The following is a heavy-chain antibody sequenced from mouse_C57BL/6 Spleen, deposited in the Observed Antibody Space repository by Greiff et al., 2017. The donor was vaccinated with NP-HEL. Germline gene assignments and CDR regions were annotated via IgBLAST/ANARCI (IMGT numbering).Heavy chain of an antibody. CDR1: GYTFTSYW. V-gene: IGHV1-69*01. Sequence: VQLQQSGAELVMPGASVKLSCKASGYTFTSYWMHWVKQRPGQGLEWIGEIDPSDSYTNYNQKFKGKSTLTVDKSASTAYMKLSSLTSEDAAVYYCARWANWNAMDYWGQGTSVTVSS. CDR2: IDPSDSYT. D-gene: IGHD4-1*01. CDR3: ARWANWNAMDY. J-gene: IGHJ4*01.